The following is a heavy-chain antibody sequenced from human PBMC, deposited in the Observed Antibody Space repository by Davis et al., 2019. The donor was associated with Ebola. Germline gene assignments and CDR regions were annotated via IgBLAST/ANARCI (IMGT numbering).Heavy chain of an antibody. Sequence: PGGSLRLSCPVSAGSFPNYYWGWIRQPPGKGLEWIGYINNSGHTNYSPSLRSRVTISIDTSKNQFSLSLTSVTAADTAVYFCAREGGYPYAIDYWGQGILVTVSS. CDR2: INNSGHT. CDR1: AGSFPNYY. CDR3: AREGGYPYAIDY. J-gene: IGHJ4*02. D-gene: IGHD5-18*01. V-gene: IGHV4-59*01.